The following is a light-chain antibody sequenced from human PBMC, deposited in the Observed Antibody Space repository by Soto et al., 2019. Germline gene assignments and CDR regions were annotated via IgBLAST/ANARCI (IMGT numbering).Light chain of an antibody. J-gene: IGKJ4*01. CDR2: GAS. V-gene: IGKV3-20*01. CDR3: QHYGSSPLT. CDR1: QSVSSSY. Sequence: EIVLTQSPGTLSLSPGERATLSCRASQSVSSSYLAWYQQKPGQAPRLLIYGASSRATGIPDRFSGSGSGTYFTLTISRLVPEDFSVYFFQHYGSSPLTFAGATKVLIK.